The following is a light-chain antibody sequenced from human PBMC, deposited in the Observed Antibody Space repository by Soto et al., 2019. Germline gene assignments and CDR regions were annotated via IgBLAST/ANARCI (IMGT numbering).Light chain of an antibody. CDR2: EVS. CDR3: CSYTSSSTYV. CDR1: SSDVGGYNY. J-gene: IGLJ1*01. Sequence: QSALTQPASVSGSPGQSITIPCTGTSSDVGGYNYVSWYQQHPGNAPKLLIYEVSDRPSGVSNRFSGSKSGNTASLTISGLQAEDEADYYCCSYTSSSTYVFGTGTKVTV. V-gene: IGLV2-14*01.